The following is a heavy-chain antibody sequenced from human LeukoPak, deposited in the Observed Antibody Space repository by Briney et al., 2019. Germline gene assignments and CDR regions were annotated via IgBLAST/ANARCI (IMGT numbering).Heavy chain of an antibody. CDR2: IYYSGST. CDR3: ARGGSFGVVIT. V-gene: IGHV4-59*01. J-gene: IGHJ5*02. D-gene: IGHD3-3*01. Sequence: SETLSLTCTVSGGSLSSYYWSWIRQPPGKGLEWIGYIYYSGSTNYNPSLKSRVTISVDTSKNQFSLKLSSVTAADTAVYYCARGGSFGVVITWGQGTLVTVSS. CDR1: GGSLSSYY.